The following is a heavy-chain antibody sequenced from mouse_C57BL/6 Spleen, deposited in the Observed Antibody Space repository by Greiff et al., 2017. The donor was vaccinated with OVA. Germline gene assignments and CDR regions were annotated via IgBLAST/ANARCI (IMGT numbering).Heavy chain of an antibody. CDR3: ARHGLRYYFDY. D-gene: IGHD3-3*01. CDR1: GYTFTEYT. J-gene: IGHJ2*01. V-gene: IGHV1-62-2*01. CDR2: FYPGSGSR. Sequence: VKLVESGAELVKPGASVKLSCKASGYTFTEYTIHWVTQRSGQGLEWIGWFYPGSGSRKYNEKFKDKATLTAYKSSSTVSMELSILTSEDSAVYFCARHGLRYYFDYWGQGTTLTVSS.